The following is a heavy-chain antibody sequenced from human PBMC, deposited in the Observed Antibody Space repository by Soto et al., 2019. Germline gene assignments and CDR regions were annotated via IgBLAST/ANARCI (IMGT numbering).Heavy chain of an antibody. J-gene: IGHJ4*02. Sequence: QVQLVQSGAEVQKPGSSVKVSCKASGGTFSSYAISWVRQAPGQGLEWMGGIIPIFGTTNYAQKFQGRVTITADKSTSTAYMELSSLRSEDTAVYYCARAYYYGSGSYRNFDYWGQGTLVTVSS. CDR3: ARAYYYGSGSYRNFDY. CDR1: GGTFSSYA. V-gene: IGHV1-69*06. CDR2: IIPIFGTT. D-gene: IGHD3-10*01.